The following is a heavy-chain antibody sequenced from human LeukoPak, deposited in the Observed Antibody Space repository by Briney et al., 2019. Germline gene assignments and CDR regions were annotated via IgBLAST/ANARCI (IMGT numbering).Heavy chain of an antibody. D-gene: IGHD3-10*01. V-gene: IGHV3-21*01. CDR3: ARDLRVRGVITPRYYGMDV. CDR1: GFTFSSYS. CDR2: ISSSSSYI. Sequence: PGGSLRLSCAASGFTFSSYSMNWVRQAPGKGLEWVSSISSSSSYIYCADSVKGRFTISRDNAKNSLYLQMNSLRAEDTAVYYCARDLRVRGVITPRYYGMDVWGQGTTVTVSS. J-gene: IGHJ6*02.